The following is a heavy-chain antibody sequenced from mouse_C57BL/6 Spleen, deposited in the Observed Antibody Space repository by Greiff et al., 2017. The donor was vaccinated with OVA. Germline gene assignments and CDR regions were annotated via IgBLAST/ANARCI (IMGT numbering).Heavy chain of an antibody. CDR1: GYAFTNYL. V-gene: IGHV1-54*01. J-gene: IGHJ1*03. CDR3: AREGIYSNGEYFDV. CDR2: INPGSGGT. D-gene: IGHD2-5*01. Sequence: VQLQQSGAELVRPGTSVKVSCKASGYAFTNYLIEWVKQRPGQGLEWIGVINPGSGGTNYNEKFKGKATLTADKSSSTAYMQLSSLTSEDSAVYFCAREGIYSNGEYFDVWGTGTTVTVSS.